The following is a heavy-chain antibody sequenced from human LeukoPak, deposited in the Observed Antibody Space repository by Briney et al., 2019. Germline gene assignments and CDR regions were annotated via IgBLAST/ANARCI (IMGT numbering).Heavy chain of an antibody. D-gene: IGHD1-26*01. Sequence: TGGSLRLSCAASGFTFSTYWMSWVRQAPGKGLEWVANMNQDGSEKYYVDSVKGRFTISRDNAKNSLYLQMNNLRPEDTAVYYCARGGELLRPADYWGQGTLVTVSS. V-gene: IGHV3-7*01. CDR2: MNQDGSEK. J-gene: IGHJ4*02. CDR3: ARGGELLRPADY. CDR1: GFTFSTYW.